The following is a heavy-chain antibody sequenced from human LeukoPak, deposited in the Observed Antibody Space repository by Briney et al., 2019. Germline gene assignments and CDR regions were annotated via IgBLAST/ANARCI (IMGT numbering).Heavy chain of an antibody. CDR2: IYTSRST. J-gene: IGHJ6*03. D-gene: IGHD2-15*01. CDR3: ARDLSGCSGGSCRAAYYSYYMGV. CDR1: GGSISSYY. V-gene: IGHV4-4*07. Sequence: PSETMSLTCTVSGGSISSYYWSWIRQPAGKGLEWIGRIYTSRSTNYNPSLKSRVTISVDKSKNQFSLKLSSVTAADTAVYYCARDLSGCSGGSCRAAYYSYYMGVWGKGTTVTVSS.